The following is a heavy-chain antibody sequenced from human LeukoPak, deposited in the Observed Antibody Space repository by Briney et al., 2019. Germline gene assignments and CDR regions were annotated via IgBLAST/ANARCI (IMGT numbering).Heavy chain of an antibody. CDR1: GGSISSYY. CDR2: IYYSGST. Sequence: PSETLSLTCTVSGGSISSYYWSWIRQPPGKGLEWIGYIYYSGSTNYNPSLKSRVTISVDTSKNQFSLKLSSVTAADTAVYYCARSRVTVTRGVYYYYYGMDVWGQGTTVTVSS. CDR3: ARSRVTVTRGVYYYYYGMDV. D-gene: IGHD4-17*01. V-gene: IGHV4-59*08. J-gene: IGHJ6*02.